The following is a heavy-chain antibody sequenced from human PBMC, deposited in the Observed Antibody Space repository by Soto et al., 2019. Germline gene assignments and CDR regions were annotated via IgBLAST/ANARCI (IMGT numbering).Heavy chain of an antibody. CDR2: IHTSGST. CDR1: GGSISSYY. V-gene: IGHV4-4*07. D-gene: IGHD3-3*02. CDR3: ARANDLAPSD. Sequence: QVQLQESGPGLVKPSETLSLTCTVSGGSISSYYWTWIRQPPGKGLEWIGRIHTSGSTNYNPSLKCRVTMSVDTSKIKFSLRLSSVTAADTAVYYCARANDLAPSDWGRGTLVTVSS. J-gene: IGHJ4*02.